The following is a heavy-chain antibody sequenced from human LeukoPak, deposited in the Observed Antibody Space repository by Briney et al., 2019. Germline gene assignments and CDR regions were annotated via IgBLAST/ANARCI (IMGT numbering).Heavy chain of an antibody. CDR3: ARDGAQTHYDFWSGYYDY. CDR1: GYTFTSYG. CDR2: ISAYNGNT. V-gene: IGHV1-18*01. J-gene: IGHJ4*02. Sequence: GASVKVSCKASGYTFTSYGISWVRQAPGQGLEWMRWISAYNGNTNYAQKLQGRVTMTTDTSTSTAYMELRSLRSDDTAVYYCARDGAQTHYDFWSGYYDYWGQGTLVTVSS. D-gene: IGHD3-3*01.